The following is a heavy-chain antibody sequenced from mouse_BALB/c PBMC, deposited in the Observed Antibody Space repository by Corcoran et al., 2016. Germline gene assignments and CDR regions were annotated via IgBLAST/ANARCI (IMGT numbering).Heavy chain of an antibody. V-gene: IGHV8-12*01. CDR2: IYWADDK. Sequence: QVTLKESGPGILQPSQTLSLTCSFSGFSLSTSGMGVSWIRQPSGKGLEWLAHIYWADDKRYNPSLKSRLTISKDTSSNQVFLKITSVDTADTATYYCARRDYCDYWGQGTTLTVSS. CDR1: GFSLSTSGMG. CDR3: ARRDYCDY. J-gene: IGHJ2*01.